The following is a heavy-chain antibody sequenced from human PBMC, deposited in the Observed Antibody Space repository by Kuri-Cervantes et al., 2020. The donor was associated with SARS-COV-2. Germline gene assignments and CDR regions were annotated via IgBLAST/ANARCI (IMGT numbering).Heavy chain of an antibody. CDR2: ISSSSSSTI. D-gene: IGHD3-22*01. J-gene: IGHJ4*02. Sequence: GESLKISCAASGFTFSSYSMNWVRQAPGKGLEWVSYISSSSSSTIYYADSVKGRFTISRDNAKNSLYLQMNSLRDEDTAVYYCARGGGGYYDSSGYYGQLGFDYWGQGTLVTVSS. CDR3: ARGGGGYYDSSGYYGQLGFDY. V-gene: IGHV3-48*02. CDR1: GFTFSSYS.